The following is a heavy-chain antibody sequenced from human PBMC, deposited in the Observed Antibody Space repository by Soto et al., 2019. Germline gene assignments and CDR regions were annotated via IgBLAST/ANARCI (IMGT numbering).Heavy chain of an antibody. Sequence: EVQLVESGGGLVQPGGSLRLSCAASGFTFSSYWMSWVRQAPGKGLEWVANIKQDGSEKYYVDSVKGRFTISRDNAKNAMYLQMNSLRAEGTAVYYWARPVVQYGMDVWGQGTTVTVSS. CDR3: ARPVVQYGMDV. D-gene: IGHD2-8*01. V-gene: IGHV3-7*01. J-gene: IGHJ6*02. CDR1: GFTFSSYW. CDR2: IKQDGSEK.